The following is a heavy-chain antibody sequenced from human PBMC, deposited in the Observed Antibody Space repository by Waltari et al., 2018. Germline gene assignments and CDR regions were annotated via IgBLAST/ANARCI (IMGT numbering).Heavy chain of an antibody. CDR2: ISSSSSYI. Sequence: EVQLVESGGGLVKPGGSLSLSCAASGFTFSSYSMNWVRQAPGKGLEWVSSISSSSSYIYYADSVKGRFTISRDNAKNSLYLQMNSLRAEDTAVYYCARDLHLIHAFDIWGQGTMVTVSS. D-gene: IGHD2-21*01. CDR3: ARDLHLIHAFDI. V-gene: IGHV3-21*01. J-gene: IGHJ3*02. CDR1: GFTFSSYS.